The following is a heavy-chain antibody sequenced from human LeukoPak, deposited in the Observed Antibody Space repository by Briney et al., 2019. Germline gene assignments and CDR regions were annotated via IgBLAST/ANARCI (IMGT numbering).Heavy chain of an antibody. CDR3: ARRRMITFGGVIGGPGRWFDP. Sequence: GGALRLSCAASGFTFSSYGMHWVRQAPGKGLEWVAFIRYDGSNKYYADSVKGRFTISRDNSKNTLYLQMNSLRAEDTAVYYCARRRMITFGGVIGGPGRWFDPWGQGTLVTVSS. CDR1: GFTFSSYG. CDR2: IRYDGSNK. D-gene: IGHD3-16*02. V-gene: IGHV3-30*02. J-gene: IGHJ5*02.